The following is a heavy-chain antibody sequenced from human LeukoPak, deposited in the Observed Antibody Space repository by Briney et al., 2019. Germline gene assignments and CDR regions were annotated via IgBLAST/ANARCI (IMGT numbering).Heavy chain of an antibody. CDR1: GFTFNNAW. D-gene: IGHD5-12*01. V-gene: IGHV3-15*01. CDR2: IKSKTNDETT. CDR3: TAGTGYSDHDY. J-gene: IGHJ4*02. Sequence: PGGSLRLSCAASGFTFNNAWMCWVRQAPGKGLEWVGRIKSKTNDETTDYAAPVKGRFTISRDDSKNTLYLQMNSLKTEDTAVYYCTAGTGYSDHDYWGQGTLVTVSS.